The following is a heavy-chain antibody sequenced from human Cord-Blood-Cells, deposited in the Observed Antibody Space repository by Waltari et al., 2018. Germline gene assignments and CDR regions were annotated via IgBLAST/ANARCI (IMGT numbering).Heavy chain of an antibody. CDR3: AATCWSSSCLDY. CDR2: IYWDDDK. D-gene: IGHD6-13*01. Sequence: QITLKESGPTLVKPTQTLTLTCTFSGFSLRTSGVGVGWIRQPPGKALEWLALIYWDDDKRYSPSLKSRITITKDTSKNQVVLTMTNMDPVDTATYCCAATCWSSSCLDYWGQGTLVTVSS. CDR1: GFSLRTSGVG. J-gene: IGHJ4*02. V-gene: IGHV2-5*02.